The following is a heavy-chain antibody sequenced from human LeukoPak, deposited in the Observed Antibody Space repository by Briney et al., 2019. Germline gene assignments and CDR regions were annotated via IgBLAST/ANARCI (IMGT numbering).Heavy chain of an antibody. J-gene: IGHJ4*02. CDR3: ASREGYYYDSSGIALGI. CDR2: IRSDSSAI. D-gene: IGHD3-22*01. Sequence: LAGGSLRLSCAASGFTFNNYAMTWVRQAPGKGLEWVSYIRSDSSAIYYADSVKGRFTISRDNAKKSLYLQMNSLRAEDTAVYYCASREGYYYDSSGIALGIWGQGTLVTVSS. CDR1: GFTFNNYA. V-gene: IGHV3-48*01.